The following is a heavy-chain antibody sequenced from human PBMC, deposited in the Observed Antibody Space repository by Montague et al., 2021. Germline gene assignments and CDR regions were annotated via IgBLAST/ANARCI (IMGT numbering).Heavy chain of an antibody. CDR3: ARAGPRTYGGDSLDY. J-gene: IGHJ4*02. Sequence: SETLSLTCTVSGGSISSSPFYWGWIRQSPGKGLEWIGSNYYRGNTYYNPSLKSRVSLSIDTSKNQFSLKMNSVTAAVTAVYYCARAGPRTYGGDSLDYWGQGALVTVSS. CDR2: NYYRGNT. CDR1: GGSISSSPFY. V-gene: IGHV4-39*01. D-gene: IGHD3-10*01.